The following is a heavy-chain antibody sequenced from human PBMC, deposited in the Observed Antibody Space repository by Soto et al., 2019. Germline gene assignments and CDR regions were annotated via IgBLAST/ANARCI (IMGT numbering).Heavy chain of an antibody. D-gene: IGHD3-16*01. J-gene: IGHJ3*02. CDR2: INPYNANV. CDR1: GYTFTNHG. Sequence: QVQLVQPGAEVKKPRASVKVSCKTSGYTFTNHGINWVRQAPGQGLEWMGWINPYNANVNYAQKLQGRVTMTTDTSTSTAYMDLRSLTSDDTAVYYCARDRVAGIWGDAFDIWGQGTMVTVSS. CDR3: ARDRVAGIWGDAFDI. V-gene: IGHV1-18*04.